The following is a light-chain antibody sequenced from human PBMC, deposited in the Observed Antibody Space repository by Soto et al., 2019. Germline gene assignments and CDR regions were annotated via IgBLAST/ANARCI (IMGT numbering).Light chain of an antibody. CDR1: QGISRW. CDR3: QQANNFPWT. V-gene: IGKV1-12*01. Sequence: DIQMTQSPSSVSASVGDRGTITCRASQGISRWLAWYQQKPGKAPKLLISAAASLQSGVPSRFRGSGSGTGFTLTISSLQPEDFATYYCQQANNFPWTFGRGTKVEIK. CDR2: AAA. J-gene: IGKJ1*01.